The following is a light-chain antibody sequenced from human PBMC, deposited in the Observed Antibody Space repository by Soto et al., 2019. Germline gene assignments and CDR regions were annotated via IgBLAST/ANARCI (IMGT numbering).Light chain of an antibody. CDR2: GAS. Sequence: EIVLTQSPGTLSLSPGERATLSCRASQSVSRSYLAWYQQKPGQAPRLLIYGASSRATGIPDRFSGSGSGTDFTLTISRLEPEDFAVYYCQQFRTFGQGTKVEIK. CDR3: QQFRT. CDR1: QSVSRSY. J-gene: IGKJ1*01. V-gene: IGKV3-20*01.